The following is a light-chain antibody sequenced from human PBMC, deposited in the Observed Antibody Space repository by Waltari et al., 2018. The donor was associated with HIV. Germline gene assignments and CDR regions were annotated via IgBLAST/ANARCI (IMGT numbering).Light chain of an antibody. CDR1: SGHTNYA. J-gene: IGLJ2*01. CDR2: LNSNGSH. V-gene: IGLV4-69*01. Sequence: QLGLTQPPSASASLGASVKLTCTPSSGHTNYAIAWHQQRPEKGPRSLMRLNSNGSHTEGDGIPDRFSGSSSGAERYLTISSLQSEDETDYFCQTWGSGIVVFGGGTTLTVL. CDR3: QTWGSGIVV.